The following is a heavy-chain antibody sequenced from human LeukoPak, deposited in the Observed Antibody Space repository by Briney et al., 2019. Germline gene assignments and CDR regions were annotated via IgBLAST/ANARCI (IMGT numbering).Heavy chain of an antibody. CDR2: IYWNDDK. D-gene: IGHD6-13*01. CDR3: AHTSQQQLVPFGAEYFQH. Sequence: TLSLTCTVSGGSISSYYWSWIRQPPGKALEWLALIYWNDDKRYSPSLKSRLTITKDTSKNQVVLTMTNMDPVDTATYYCAHTSQQQLVPFGAEYFQHWGQGTLVTVSS. V-gene: IGHV2-5*01. J-gene: IGHJ1*01. CDR1: GGSISSYYW.